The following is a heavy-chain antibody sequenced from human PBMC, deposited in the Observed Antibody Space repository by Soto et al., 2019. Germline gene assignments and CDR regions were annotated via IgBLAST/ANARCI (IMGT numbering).Heavy chain of an antibody. CDR1: GGSISSYY. V-gene: IGHV4-59*01. CDR3: ARVRYYDSSGYYYYYYYGMDV. CDR2: IYYSGST. Sequence: QVQLQESGPGLVKPSETLSLTCTVSGGSISSYYWSWIRQPPGKGLEWIGYIYYSGSTNYNPSLKSRVTISVDTSKNQFSLKLSSVTAADTAVYYCARVRYYDSSGYYYYYYYGMDVWGQGTTVTVSS. D-gene: IGHD3-22*01. J-gene: IGHJ6*02.